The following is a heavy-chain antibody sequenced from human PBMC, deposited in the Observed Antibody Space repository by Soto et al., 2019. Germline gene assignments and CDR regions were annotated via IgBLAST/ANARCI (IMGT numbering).Heavy chain of an antibody. CDR3: ARFIAVAATDYYGMDV. Sequence: QVQLVQSGAEVKKPGASVKVSCKASGYTFTGYYMHWVRQAPGQGLEWMGWINPNSGGTNYAQKFQGRVTMTRDTSISTAYMELSRLRSDDTAVYYCARFIAVAATDYYGMDVGGQGTTVTVSS. D-gene: IGHD6-19*01. CDR2: INPNSGGT. V-gene: IGHV1-2*02. CDR1: GYTFTGYY. J-gene: IGHJ6*02.